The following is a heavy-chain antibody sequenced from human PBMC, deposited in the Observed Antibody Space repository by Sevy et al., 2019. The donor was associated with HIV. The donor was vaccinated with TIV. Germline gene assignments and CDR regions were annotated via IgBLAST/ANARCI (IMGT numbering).Heavy chain of an antibody. CDR3: ARVGSCSSTSCKYNWNRYYYYYGMDV. CDR1: GFTFSSYS. Sequence: GGSLRLSCAASGFTFSSYSMNWVRQAPGKGLEWVSSISSSSSYIYYADSVKGRFTISRDSAKNSLYLQMNSLRAEDTAVYYCARVGSCSSTSCKYNWNRYYYYYGMDVWGQGTTVTVSS. J-gene: IGHJ6*02. D-gene: IGHD2-2*01. V-gene: IGHV3-21*01. CDR2: ISSSSSYI.